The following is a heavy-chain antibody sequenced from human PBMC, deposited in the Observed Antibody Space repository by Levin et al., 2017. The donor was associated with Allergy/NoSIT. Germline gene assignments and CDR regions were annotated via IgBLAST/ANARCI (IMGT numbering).Heavy chain of an antibody. J-gene: IGHJ6*02. CDR3: ERIPHLGHSYGYYYGMDV. V-gene: IGHV2-70*11. Sequence: SGPTLVKPTQTLTLTCNFSGFSLSTSGMCVSWIRQPPGKALEWLARIDWDDDKYYSTSLKTRLTISKDTSKNQVVLTMTNMDPVDTATYYDERIPHLGHSYGYYYGMDVWGQGTTVTVSS. CDR1: GFSLSTSGMC. D-gene: IGHD5-18*01. CDR2: IDWDDDK.